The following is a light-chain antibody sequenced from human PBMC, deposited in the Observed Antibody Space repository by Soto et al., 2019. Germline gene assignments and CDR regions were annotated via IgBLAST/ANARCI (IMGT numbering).Light chain of an antibody. CDR1: QSVSSY. J-gene: IGKJ3*01. CDR3: QQRSNWPPLFS. CDR2: DAS. Sequence: EIVLTQSPATLSLSPGERATLSCRASQSVSSYLAWYQQKPGQAPRLLIYDASNSATGIPARFSGSGSGTDFTLTISILEPEYFAFYYCQQRSNWPPLFSFGPGSKVDIK. V-gene: IGKV3-11*01.